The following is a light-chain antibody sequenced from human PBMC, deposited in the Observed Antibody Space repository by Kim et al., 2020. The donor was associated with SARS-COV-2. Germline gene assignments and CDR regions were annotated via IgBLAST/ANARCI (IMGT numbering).Light chain of an antibody. V-gene: IGLV2-8*01. J-gene: IGLJ2*01. CDR3: SSYAGSNTVV. CDR2: EVT. CDR1: YSDVGGYNY. Sequence: GQSVTISCTGTYSDVGGYNYVSWFQQFPGKAPKLIIYEVTKRPSGVPDRLSGSKSGNTASLTVSGLQAEDEADYFCSSYAGSNTVVFGGGTQLTVL.